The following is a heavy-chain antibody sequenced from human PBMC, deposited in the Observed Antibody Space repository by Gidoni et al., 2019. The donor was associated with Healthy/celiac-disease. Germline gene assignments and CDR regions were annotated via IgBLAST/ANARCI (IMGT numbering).Heavy chain of an antibody. D-gene: IGHD3-3*01. CDR1: GFTFSSYS. CDR3: ARAGDYDFWSGHPFGYFDY. Sequence: EVQLVESGGGVVKPGGSLRLSCAASGFTFSSYSMNWVRQAPGKGLEWVSSISSSSSYIYYADSVKGRFTISRDNAKNSLYLQMNSLRAEDTAVYYCARAGDYDFWSGHPFGYFDYWGQGTLVTVSS. J-gene: IGHJ4*02. CDR2: ISSSSSYI. V-gene: IGHV3-21*01.